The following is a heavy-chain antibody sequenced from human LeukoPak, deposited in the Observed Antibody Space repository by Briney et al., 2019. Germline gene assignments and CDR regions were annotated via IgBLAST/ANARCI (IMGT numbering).Heavy chain of an antibody. J-gene: IGHJ4*02. CDR3: ASSPIITMVRGVIQPPHY. CDR1: GGSISSYY. Sequence: PSETLSLTCTVSGGSISSYYWSWIRQPAGKGLEWIGRIYASGSTNYNPSLKSRVTMSVDTSKNQFSPKLSSVTAADTAVYYCASSPIITMVRGVIQPPHYWGQGTLVTVSS. V-gene: IGHV4-4*07. CDR2: IYASGST. D-gene: IGHD3-10*01.